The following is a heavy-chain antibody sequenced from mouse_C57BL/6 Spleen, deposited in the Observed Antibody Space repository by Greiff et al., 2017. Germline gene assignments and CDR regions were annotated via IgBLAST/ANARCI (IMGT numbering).Heavy chain of an antibody. D-gene: IGHD1-1*01. J-gene: IGHJ1*03. CDR3: ARARKTYYYGSSYGYFDV. V-gene: IGHV1-50*01. Sequence: QVQLQQPGAELVKPGASVKLSCKASGYTFTSYWMQWVKQRPGQGLEWIGELDPSDSYTNYNQKFKGKATLTVDTSSSTAYMQLSSLTSEDSAVYYCARARKTYYYGSSYGYFDVWGTGTTVTVSS. CDR2: LDPSDSYT. CDR1: GYTFTSYW.